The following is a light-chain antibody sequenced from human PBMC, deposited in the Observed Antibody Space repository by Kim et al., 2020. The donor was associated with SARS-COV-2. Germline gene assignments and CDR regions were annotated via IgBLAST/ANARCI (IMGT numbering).Light chain of an antibody. V-gene: IGLV3-19*01. CDR3: NSRDSSGNHWV. Sequence: ALGQTVRITCQGDRLRSYYASWYQQKPGQAPVLVIYGQNNRPSGIPDRFSGSSSGNTASLTITGAQAEDEADYYCNSRDSSGNHWVFGGGTQLTVL. CDR2: GQN. J-gene: IGLJ3*02. CDR1: RLRSYY.